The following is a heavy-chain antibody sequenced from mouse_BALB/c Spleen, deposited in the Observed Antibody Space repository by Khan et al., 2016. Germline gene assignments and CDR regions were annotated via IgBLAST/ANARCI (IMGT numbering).Heavy chain of an antibody. CDR1: GYSFTSYY. CDR3: ASSTQSFYAMDY. J-gene: IGHJ4*01. D-gene: IGHD1-1*01. CDR2: IDPFNGGT. V-gene: IGHV1S135*01. Sequence: VQLQQSGPELMKPGASVKISCKASGYSFTSYYMHWVKQSHGKSLEWIGYIDPFNGGTSYNQKFKGKATLTVDKSSSTDYMHLSSLTSEDSAVYYCASSTQSFYAMDYWGQGTSVTVSS.